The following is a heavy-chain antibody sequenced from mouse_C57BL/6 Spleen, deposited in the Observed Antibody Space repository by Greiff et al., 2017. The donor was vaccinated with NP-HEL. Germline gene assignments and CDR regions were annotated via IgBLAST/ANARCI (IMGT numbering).Heavy chain of an antibody. CDR3: ARNHYAMDY. J-gene: IGHJ4*01. Sequence: VQLQQSGAELVRPGTSVKVSCKASGYAFTNYLIEWVKQRPGQGLEWIGVINPGSGGTNYNEKFKGKATLTADKSSSTAYMKLSSLTSEDSAVYFCARNHYAMDYWGQGTSVTVSS. CDR2: INPGSGGT. V-gene: IGHV1-54*01. CDR1: GYAFTNYL.